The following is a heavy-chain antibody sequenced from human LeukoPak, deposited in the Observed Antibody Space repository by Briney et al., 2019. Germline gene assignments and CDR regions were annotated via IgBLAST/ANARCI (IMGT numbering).Heavy chain of an antibody. CDR1: GGSLSDYY. V-gene: IGHV4-34*01. CDR3: ARARFYYDSSGYNIYFDY. Sequence: SETLSLTCAVYGGSLSDYYWSWIRQSPGKGLEWIGEISHRGRTYYNLSLKSRVTISIDTSKNQFSLKLSSVTAADTAVYYCARARFYYDSSGYNIYFDYWGQGTLVTVSS. D-gene: IGHD3-22*01. CDR2: ISHRGRT. J-gene: IGHJ4*02.